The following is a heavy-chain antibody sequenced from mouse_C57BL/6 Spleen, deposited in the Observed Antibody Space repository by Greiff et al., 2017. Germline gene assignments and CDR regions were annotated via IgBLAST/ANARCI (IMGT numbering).Heavy chain of an antibody. D-gene: IGHD2-3*01. V-gene: IGHV1-7*01. CDR3: ARPIDDEGYFGC. CDR1: GYTFTSYW. Sequence: VQLQQSGAELAKPGASVKLSCTASGYTFTSYWMPWVKQRPGQGLEWIGYINPSSGYTKYNQKFKDKATLTADKSSSTAYMQLSSLTYEDSAVYYCARPIDDEGYFGCWGQGTTLTVSS. J-gene: IGHJ2*01. CDR2: INPSSGYT.